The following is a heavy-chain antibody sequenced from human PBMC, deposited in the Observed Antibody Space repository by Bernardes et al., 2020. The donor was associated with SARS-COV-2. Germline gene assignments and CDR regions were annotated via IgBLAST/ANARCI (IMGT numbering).Heavy chain of an antibody. CDR1: GGSIGSINYY. V-gene: IGHV4-39*01. CDR3: AGSSCGIDCYIGGLRSWDYGMDV. CDR2: IYSGGNS. Sequence: SETLSLTCTVSGGSIGSINYYWGWIRQAPGKGLEWIGSIYSGGNSYYNPSLQSRFSESVDTSRNQFSLRLSFVTAADTAVYYCAGSSCGIDCYIGGLRSWDYGMDVWGPGTTVTVSS. J-gene: IGHJ6*02. D-gene: IGHD2-21*01.